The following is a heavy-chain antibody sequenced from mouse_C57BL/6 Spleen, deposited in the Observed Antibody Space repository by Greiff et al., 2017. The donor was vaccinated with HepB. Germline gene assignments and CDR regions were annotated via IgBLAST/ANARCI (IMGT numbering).Heavy chain of an antibody. V-gene: IGHV1-69*01. CDR3: ARGNYYGSSYWCAY. J-gene: IGHJ3*01. CDR2: IDPSDSYT. D-gene: IGHD1-1*01. CDR1: GYTFTSYW. Sequence: VQLQQPGAELVMPGASVKLSCKASGYTFTSYWLHWVKQRPGQGLEWIGEIDPSDSYTNYNQKFKGKSTLTVDKSSSTAYMQLSSLTSENSAVYYCARGNYYGSSYWCAYWGQGTLVTVSA.